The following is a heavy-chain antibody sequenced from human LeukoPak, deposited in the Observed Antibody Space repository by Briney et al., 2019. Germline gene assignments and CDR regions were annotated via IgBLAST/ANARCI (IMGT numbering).Heavy chain of an antibody. J-gene: IGHJ4*02. D-gene: IGHD3-22*01. Sequence: GGSLRLSCAASGFTFSSYSMNWVRQAPGKGLEWVSSISSSSSYIYYADSVKGRFTISRDNAKNSLYLQMNSLRAEDTAVYYCAREYYYNYSGHGASYYWAQGTLVTVSS. CDR1: GFTFSSYS. CDR2: ISSSSSYI. CDR3: AREYYYNYSGHGASYY. V-gene: IGHV3-21*01.